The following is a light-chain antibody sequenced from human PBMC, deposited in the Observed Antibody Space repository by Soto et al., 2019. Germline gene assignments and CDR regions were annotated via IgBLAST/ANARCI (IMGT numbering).Light chain of an antibody. J-gene: IGKJ1*01. Sequence: DIQMTQSPSTLSASVGDRATITCPASQSISSWLAWYQQKPGKAPKLLIYKASSLESGVPSRFSGSGSGTEFTLTISSLQPDDLATYYCQQYNSYWSFGQGTKVEIK. CDR1: QSISSW. CDR2: KAS. CDR3: QQYNSYWS. V-gene: IGKV1-5*03.